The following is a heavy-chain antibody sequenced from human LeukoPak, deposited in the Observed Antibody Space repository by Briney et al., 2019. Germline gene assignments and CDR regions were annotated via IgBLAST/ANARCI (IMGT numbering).Heavy chain of an antibody. V-gene: IGHV3-48*01. J-gene: IGHJ4*02. D-gene: IGHD3-10*01. CDR1: GFTFSTYS. CDR2: ISSSSTTI. CDR3: AKAGIN. Sequence: GGSLRLSCAASGFTFSTYSMTWVRQAPGKGLEWVSYISSSSTTIYYGGSVKGRFTISRDNAKNSLYLQMNSLRAEDTAVYYCAKAGINWGQGTLVTVSS.